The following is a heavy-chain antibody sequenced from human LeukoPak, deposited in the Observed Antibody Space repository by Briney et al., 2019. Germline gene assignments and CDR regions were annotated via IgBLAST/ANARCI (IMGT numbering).Heavy chain of an antibody. CDR1: SGSVGSAGYY. D-gene: IGHD6-19*01. V-gene: IGHV4-61*08. CDR2: IYYIRNT. J-gene: IGHJ4*02. CDR3: ARGTGYSSGWYRAPEPYYSDY. Sequence: SETLSLTCTVSSGSVGSAGYYWSWIRQPPGGGLEWIGYIYYIRNTNYNPSLKSRVTMSLDPSKNQFSLKLNSVTAADTAVYYCARGTGYSSGWYRAPEPYYSDYWGQGTLVTVSS.